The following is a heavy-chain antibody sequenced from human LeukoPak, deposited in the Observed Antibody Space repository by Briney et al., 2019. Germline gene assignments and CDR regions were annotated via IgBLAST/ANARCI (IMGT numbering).Heavy chain of an antibody. CDR2: INHSGST. V-gene: IGHV4-34*01. D-gene: IGHD3-10*01. CDR3: ARPPHTYYYGSGSVNWFDP. J-gene: IGHJ5*02. CDR1: GGSFSGYY. Sequence: SETLSLTCAVYGGSFSGYYWSWIRQPPGKGLEWIGEINHSGSTNYNPSLKSRVTISVDTSKNQFSLKLSSVTAADTAVYYCARPPHTYYYGSGSVNWFDPWGQGTPVTVSP.